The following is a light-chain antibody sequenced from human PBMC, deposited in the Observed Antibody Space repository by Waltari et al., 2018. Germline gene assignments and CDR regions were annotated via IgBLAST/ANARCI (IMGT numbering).Light chain of an antibody. J-gene: IGKJ4*01. CDR3: QEYDSLPVT. CDR2: KAS. V-gene: IGKV1-5*03. CDR1: KSVKNN. Sequence: FRASKSVKNNLAGYQQAPGKAPKVLIHKASRLESGAPSRFSGSGYGTEFTLTISSLQPDDFATYYCQEYDSLPVTFGGGTKVEI.